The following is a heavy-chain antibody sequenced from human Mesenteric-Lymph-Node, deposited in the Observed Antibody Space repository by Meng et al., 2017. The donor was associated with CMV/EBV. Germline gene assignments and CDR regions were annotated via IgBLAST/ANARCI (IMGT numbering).Heavy chain of an antibody. CDR1: GDSITTNLW. D-gene: IGHD2-21*01. Sequence: TCILSGDSITTNLWWAWVRQPPGKGLEWIGEVSHAGSILYTPSLKSRVTISVDKAKNRFSLRLTSVTAADTGVYFCARSPGFYSLDYWGLGTLVTVSS. CDR3: ARSPGFYSLDY. J-gene: IGHJ4*02. CDR2: VSHAGSI. V-gene: IGHV4-4*01.